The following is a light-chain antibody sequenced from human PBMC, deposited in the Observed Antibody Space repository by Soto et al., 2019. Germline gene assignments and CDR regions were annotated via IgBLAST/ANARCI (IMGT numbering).Light chain of an antibody. CDR2: GAS. CDR1: QSVSSSY. CDR3: QQYGSSPPWT. V-gene: IGKV3-20*01. Sequence: DIVLTQSPGTLSLSPGERATLSCRARQSVSSSYLAWYQQKPGQAPRLLIYGASSRATGIPDRFSGSGSGTYFPLTISRLEPEDFAGYYCQQYGSSPPWTFGQGTTVEIK. J-gene: IGKJ1*01.